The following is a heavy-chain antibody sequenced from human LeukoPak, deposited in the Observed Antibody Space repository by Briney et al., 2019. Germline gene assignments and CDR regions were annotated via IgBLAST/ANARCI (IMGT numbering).Heavy chain of an antibody. CDR3: AKDWGSSGWYNYFDH. CDR2: ISYDGNSK. CDR1: GFTISSHG. D-gene: IGHD6-19*01. V-gene: IGHV3-30*18. J-gene: IGHJ5*02. Sequence: GTSLRLSCSVSGFTISSHGMHWVRQAPRKGLEWVAMISYDGNSKYYGDSVKGRFTISRDNSKNTLYLQMDSLRTEDTAVYYCAKDWGSSGWYNYFDHWGQGTLVTVSS.